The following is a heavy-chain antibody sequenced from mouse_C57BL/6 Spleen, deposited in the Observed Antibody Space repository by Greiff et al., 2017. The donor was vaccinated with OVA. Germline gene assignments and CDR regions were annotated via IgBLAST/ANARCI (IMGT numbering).Heavy chain of an antibody. J-gene: IGHJ4*01. CDR2: INPSNGGT. CDR1: GYSFTGYY. CDR3: AKVSYYDYSYAMDY. D-gene: IGHD2-4*01. Sequence: DVQLQESGPELVKPGASVKISCKASGYSFTGYYMNWVKQSPEKSLEWIGEINPSNGGTTYNQKFKAKATLTVYKSSSTAYMQLKSLTSEDSAVYYCAKVSYYDYSYAMDYWGQGTSVTVSS. V-gene: IGHV1-42*01.